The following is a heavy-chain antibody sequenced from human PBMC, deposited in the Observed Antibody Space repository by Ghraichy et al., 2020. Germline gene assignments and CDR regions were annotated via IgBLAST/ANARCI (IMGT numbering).Heavy chain of an antibody. CDR1: GFTVSSNY. D-gene: IGHD2-2*01. CDR3: ARRGHCSSTSCWLYGMDV. CDR2: IYSGGST. Sequence: GGSLRLSCAASGFTVSSNYMSWVRQAPGKGLEWVSVIYSGGSTYYADSVKGRFTISRDNSKNTLYLQMNSLRAEDTAVYYCARRGHCSSTSCWLYGMDVWGQGTTVTVSS. J-gene: IGHJ6*01. V-gene: IGHV3-53*01.